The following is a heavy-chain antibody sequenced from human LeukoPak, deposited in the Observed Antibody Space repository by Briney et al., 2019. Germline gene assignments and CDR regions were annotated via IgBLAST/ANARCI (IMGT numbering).Heavy chain of an antibody. CDR2: ISSSGSTI. CDR3: ARVYYYGSGDY. Sequence: PGGSLRLSCAASGFTFSSYEMNWVRQAPGKGLEWVSYISSSGSTIYYADSVKGRCTIFKDNAKNSLYLQMNSLRAEDTAVYYCARVYYYGSGDYWGQGTLVTVSS. CDR1: GFTFSSYE. D-gene: IGHD3-10*01. J-gene: IGHJ4*02. V-gene: IGHV3-48*03.